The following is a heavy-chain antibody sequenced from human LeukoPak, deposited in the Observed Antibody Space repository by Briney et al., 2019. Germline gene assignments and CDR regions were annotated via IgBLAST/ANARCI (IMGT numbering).Heavy chain of an antibody. D-gene: IGHD3-22*01. Sequence: SETLSLTCAVYGGSFSGYYWSWIRQPPGKGLEWIGEINHSGSTNYNPSLKSRVTISVDTSKNQFSLKLNSVTAADTAVYYCAKCEYYYDSSWFDPWGQGTLVTVSS. CDR3: AKCEYYYDSSWFDP. J-gene: IGHJ5*02. CDR1: GGSFSGYY. V-gene: IGHV4-34*01. CDR2: INHSGST.